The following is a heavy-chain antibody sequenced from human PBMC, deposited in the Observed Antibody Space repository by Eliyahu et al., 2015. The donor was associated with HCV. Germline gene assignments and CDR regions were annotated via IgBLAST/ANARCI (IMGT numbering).Heavy chain of an antibody. D-gene: IGHD5-18*01. CDR1: GFTFSSYS. CDR3: ARVRGYGYSYYFDY. Sequence: AGFTFSSYSMNWVRQAPGKGLEWVSSISSSSSYIYYADSVKGRFTISRDNAKNSLYLQMNSLRAEDTAVYYCARVRGYGYSYYFDYWGQGTLVTVSS. J-gene: IGHJ4*02. CDR2: ISSSSSYI. V-gene: IGHV3-21*01.